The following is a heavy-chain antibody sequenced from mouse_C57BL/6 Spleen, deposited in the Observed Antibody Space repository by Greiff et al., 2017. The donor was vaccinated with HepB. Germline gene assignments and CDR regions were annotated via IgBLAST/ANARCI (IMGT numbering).Heavy chain of an antibody. CDR2: IYPGDGDT. CDR1: GYAFSSYW. V-gene: IGHV1-80*01. Sequence: QVHVKQSGAELVKPGASVKISCKASGYAFSSYWMNWVKQRPGKGLEWIGQIYPGDGDTNYNGKFKGKATLTADKSSSTAYMQLSSLTSEDSAVYFCARRGYGSSHWYFDVWGTGTTVTVSS. CDR3: ARRGYGSSHWYFDV. D-gene: IGHD1-1*01. J-gene: IGHJ1*03.